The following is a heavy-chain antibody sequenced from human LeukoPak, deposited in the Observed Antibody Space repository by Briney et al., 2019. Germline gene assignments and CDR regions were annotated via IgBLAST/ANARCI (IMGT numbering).Heavy chain of an antibody. J-gene: IGHJ4*02. CDR3: ARDLSYGSLDC. D-gene: IGHD3-9*01. V-gene: IGHV3-33*07. Sequence: GGSLRLVCAASGFSFKNHGFYWVRQAPGKGLAWVAIIWSDGSQKYYADSVKGRFTISRDNSKNTVYLQMNSLRAEDTAMYYCARDLSYGSLDCRGQGTLVTVSS. CDR1: GFSFKNHG. CDR2: IWSDGSQK.